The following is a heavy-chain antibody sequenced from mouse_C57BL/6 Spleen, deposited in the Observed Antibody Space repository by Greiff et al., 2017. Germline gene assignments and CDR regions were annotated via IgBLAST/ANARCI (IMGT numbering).Heavy chain of an antibody. CDR2: ISDGGSYT. V-gene: IGHV5-4*01. CDR1: GFTFSSYA. CDR3: ARSAPYFDY. Sequence: DVHLVESGGGLVKPGGSLKLSCAASGFTFSSYAMSWVRQTPEKRLEWVATISDGGSYTYYPDNVKGRFTISRDNAKNNLYLQMSHLKSEDTAMYYCARSAPYFDYWGQGTTLTVSS. J-gene: IGHJ2*01.